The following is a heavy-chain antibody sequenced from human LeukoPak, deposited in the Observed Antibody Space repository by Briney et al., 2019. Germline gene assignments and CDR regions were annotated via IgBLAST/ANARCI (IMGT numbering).Heavy chain of an antibody. CDR3: VRLRRNSDTSGSYYYYDF. Sequence: PGGSLRLSCVASGYTFSSYSINWVRQAPGKGLEWVSSISVRSNYIYYADSVRGRFSISRDDARDSLYLQMNSLRAEDTAVYYCVRLRRNSDTSGSYYYYDFWGQGTLVTVSS. D-gene: IGHD3-22*01. CDR2: ISVRSNYI. V-gene: IGHV3-21*01. CDR1: GYTFSSYS. J-gene: IGHJ4*02.